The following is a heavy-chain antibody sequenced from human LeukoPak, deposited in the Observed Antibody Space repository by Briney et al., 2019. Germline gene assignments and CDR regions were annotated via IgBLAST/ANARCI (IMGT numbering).Heavy chain of an antibody. D-gene: IGHD3-10*01. V-gene: IGHV3-23*01. CDR3: ARYDTGRTF. CDR2: ITTSGGYT. J-gene: IGHJ4*02. Sequence: GGSLRLSCAASGFTFSSYGMTWVRQAPGKGLEWVSSITTSGGYTFYADSVRGRFTISRDNSKNTLYLQMNSLRAEDTAVYYCARYDTGRTFWGQGTLVTVSA. CDR1: GFTFSSYG.